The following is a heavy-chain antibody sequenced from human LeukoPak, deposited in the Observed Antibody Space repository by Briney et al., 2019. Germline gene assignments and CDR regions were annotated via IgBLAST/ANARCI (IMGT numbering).Heavy chain of an antibody. Sequence: GGSLRLSCAASGFTFSSYEMNWVRQAPGRGLEWVSAISRDGGDTFYADSVKGRFTISRDNSKNTVYLQMNSLRAEDTALYYCAKLGHTSGYYARHSDYWGQGTLVTVSS. CDR1: GFTFSSYE. V-gene: IGHV3-23*01. D-gene: IGHD3-22*01. J-gene: IGHJ4*02. CDR3: AKLGHTSGYYARHSDY. CDR2: ISRDGGDT.